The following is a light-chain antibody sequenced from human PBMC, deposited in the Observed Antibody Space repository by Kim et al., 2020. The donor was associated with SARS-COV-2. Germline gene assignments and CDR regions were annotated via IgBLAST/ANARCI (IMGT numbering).Light chain of an antibody. J-gene: IGLJ2*01. CDR3: QAWDSSTAV. CDR2: QDS. Sequence: SPGQTASITCSGDKLGDKYAFWYQQKPGPSPVLVIYQDSKRPSGIPERFSGSNSGNTATLTISGTQAMDEADYYCQAWDSSTAVFGGGTQLTVL. CDR1: KLGDKY. V-gene: IGLV3-1*01.